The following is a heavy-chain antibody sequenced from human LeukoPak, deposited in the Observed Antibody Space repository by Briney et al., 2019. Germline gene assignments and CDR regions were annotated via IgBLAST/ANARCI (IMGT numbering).Heavy chain of an antibody. V-gene: IGHV3-23*01. D-gene: IGHD3-22*01. Sequence: GGSLRLSCAASGFTFSSYALSWVCQAPGKGLEWVSGITGSGGSTFYADSVKGRFTISRDNSKNTLYLEMNSLRAEDTAVYYCARDALSFYYDSSGYYPDAFDIWGQGTMVTVSS. CDR3: ARDALSFYYDSSGYYPDAFDI. J-gene: IGHJ3*02. CDR2: ITGSGGST. CDR1: GFTFSSYA.